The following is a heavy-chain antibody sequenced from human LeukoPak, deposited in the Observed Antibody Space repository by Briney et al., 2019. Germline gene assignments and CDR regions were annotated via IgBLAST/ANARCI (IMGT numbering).Heavy chain of an antibody. CDR3: ARDIMEWHYYGMDV. CDR2: FDPEDGET. J-gene: IGHJ6*02. D-gene: IGHD1-1*01. CDR1: GYTLTELS. Sequence: ASVKVSCKVSGYTLTELSMHWVRQAPGKGLEWMGGFDPEDGETIYAQKFQGRVTMTEDTSTDTAYMELSSLRSEDTAVYYCARDIMEWHYYGMDVWGQGTTVTVSS. V-gene: IGHV1-24*01.